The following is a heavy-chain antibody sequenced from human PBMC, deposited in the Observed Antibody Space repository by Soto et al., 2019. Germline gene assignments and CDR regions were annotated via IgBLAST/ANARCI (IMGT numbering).Heavy chain of an antibody. J-gene: IGHJ6*02. Sequence: QVQLVQSGAEVKKPGSSVKVSCKASGGTFSSYAISWVRQAPGQGLEWMGGIIPIFGTANYAQKFQGRVTITADDSTRTAHMELSSLRSEDTAVYYCARGGVAVAGTNYGMDVWGQGTTVTVSS. CDR3: ARGGVAVAGTNYGMDV. V-gene: IGHV1-69*12. CDR2: IIPIFGTA. CDR1: GGTFSSYA. D-gene: IGHD6-19*01.